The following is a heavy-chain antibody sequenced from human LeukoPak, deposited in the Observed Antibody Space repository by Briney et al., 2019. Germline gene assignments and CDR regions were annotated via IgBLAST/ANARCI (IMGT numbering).Heavy chain of an antibody. V-gene: IGHV4-59*01. CDR1: GDSMSISY. CDR3: ATGWRGDHFDY. CDR2: FYHSGT. Sequence: SETLSLTCTVCGDSMSISYWSWIRQFPGKGLVWIGSFYHSGTDYNPSLKSRVTISRDMSTNQFSLTLSSVTASDTAMNYCATGWRGDHFDYRGQGTLVSVSS. D-gene: IGHD3-16*01. J-gene: IGHJ4*02.